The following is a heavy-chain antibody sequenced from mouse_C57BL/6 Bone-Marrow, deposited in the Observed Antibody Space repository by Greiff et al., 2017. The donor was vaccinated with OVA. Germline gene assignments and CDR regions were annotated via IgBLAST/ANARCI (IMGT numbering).Heavy chain of an antibody. CDR2: IYPGGGYT. CDR3: ARVRLTGPYFDY. Sequence: QVQLQQPGAELVRPGTSVKMSCKASGYTFTNYWIGWAKQRPGHGLEWIGDIYPGGGYTNYNEKFKGKATLTADKSSSTAYMQFSSLTSEDSAIYYCARVRLTGPYFDYWGQGTTLTVSS. D-gene: IGHD4-1*01. J-gene: IGHJ2*01. V-gene: IGHV1-63*01. CDR1: GYTFTNYW.